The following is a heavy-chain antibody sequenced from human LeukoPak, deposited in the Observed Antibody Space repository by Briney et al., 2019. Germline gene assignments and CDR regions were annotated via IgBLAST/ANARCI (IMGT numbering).Heavy chain of an antibody. D-gene: IGHD1-1*01. Sequence: PGGSLRLSCAASGFTFRSFGMHWVRQAPGKGLEWVAFIRYDGSEKYYADSVKGRSTISRDNSKNTLYLQMNSLRDEDTAVYYCARDWNDERPWRSDAFDIWGQGTMVTVSS. J-gene: IGHJ3*02. CDR2: IRYDGSEK. CDR3: ARDWNDERPWRSDAFDI. V-gene: IGHV3-30*02. CDR1: GFTFRSFG.